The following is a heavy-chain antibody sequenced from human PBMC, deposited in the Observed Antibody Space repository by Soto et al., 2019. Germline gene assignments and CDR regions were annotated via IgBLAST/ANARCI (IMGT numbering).Heavy chain of an antibody. Sequence: PGGSLRLSCAASGCTFSSYEMNWVGQAPVKGLECVSYISSSGSTPTSAASVKVRLTISRDNPQNSLYLQMNSLRGEDTAVHYCARVSSNSSRRVCNYSRKGTLVTIS. V-gene: IGHV3-48*03. CDR2: ISSSGSTP. CDR1: GCTFSSYE. CDR3: ARVSSNSSRRVCNY. D-gene: IGHD6-6*01. J-gene: IGHJ4*02.